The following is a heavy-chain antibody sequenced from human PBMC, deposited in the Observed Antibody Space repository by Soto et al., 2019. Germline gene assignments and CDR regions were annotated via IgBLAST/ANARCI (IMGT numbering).Heavy chain of an antibody. V-gene: IGHV3-21*01. CDR1: GFTFSSYS. CDR2: ISSSSSYI. Sequence: GGSMRLSCAASGFTFSSYSMNWVRQAPGQGLEWVLSISSSSSYIYYADSVKGRFTISRDNAKNSLYLQMNSLRAGDTSLYYCARDYLPYCTNGVCSADTNWFDPWGQGTLGTVSS. D-gene: IGHD2-8*01. J-gene: IGHJ5*02. CDR3: ARDYLPYCTNGVCSADTNWFDP.